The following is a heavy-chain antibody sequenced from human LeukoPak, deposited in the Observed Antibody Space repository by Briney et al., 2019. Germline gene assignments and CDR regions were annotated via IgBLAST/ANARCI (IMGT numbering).Heavy chain of an antibody. CDR2: IYYSGST. J-gene: IGHJ4*02. Sequence: ETLSLTXTVSGGSIXSYYWSWIRQPPGKGLEWIGYIYYSGSTNYNPSLKSRVTISVDTSKNQFSLKLSSVTAADTAVYYCARANPVSYYDILTGFPPVYYFDYWGQGTLVTVSS. CDR1: GGSIXSYY. V-gene: IGHV4-59*12. D-gene: IGHD3-9*01. CDR3: ARANPVSYYDILTGFPPVYYFDY.